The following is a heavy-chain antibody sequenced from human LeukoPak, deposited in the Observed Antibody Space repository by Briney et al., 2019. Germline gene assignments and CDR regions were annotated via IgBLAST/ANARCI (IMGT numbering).Heavy chain of an antibody. J-gene: IGHJ4*02. CDR1: GGTISSSSYY. V-gene: IGHV4-39*01. CDR3: ARPAVAGWATHFDY. Sequence: NTSETLSLTCTVSGGTISSSSYYWGWIRQPPGKGLAWIGSIYYSGGTYYNPSLKSRVTISVDTSKNQSSLKLSSVTAADTAVYYCARPAVAGWATHFDYWGQGTLVTVSS. D-gene: IGHD6-19*01. CDR2: IYYSGGT.